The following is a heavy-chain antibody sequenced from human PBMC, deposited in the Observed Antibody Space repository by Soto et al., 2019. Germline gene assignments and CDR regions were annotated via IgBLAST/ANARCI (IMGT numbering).Heavy chain of an antibody. Sequence: QVQLVQSGAEMKEPGSSVKVSCKTSGGTFSSSAISWLRQAPGQGLEGMGGIIPLFRTPDYAQKFQGRVTIAADESKSTAYMEPTSLRSEETAVYYCARDNDRLQLGGNYYYILDVWGQGTTITVSS. V-gene: IGHV1-69*12. CDR3: ARDNDRLQLGGNYYYILDV. D-gene: IGHD4-4*01. J-gene: IGHJ6*02. CDR1: GGTFSSSA. CDR2: IIPLFRTP.